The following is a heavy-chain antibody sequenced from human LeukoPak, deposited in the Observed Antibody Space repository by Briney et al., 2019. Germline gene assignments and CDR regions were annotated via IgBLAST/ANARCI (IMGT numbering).Heavy chain of an antibody. CDR2: IHPDSAAT. CDR3: ARERDYYDSSGYRGADAFDI. D-gene: IGHD3-22*01. V-gene: IGHV1-2*02. Sequence: ASVKVSCKASGYTFSCYYLHWVRQAPGQGLEWMGWIHPDSAATNYAQKFQGRVTMTRDTSISTAYMELSRLRSDDTAVYYCARERDYYDSSGYRGADAFDIWGQGTMVTVSS. J-gene: IGHJ3*02. CDR1: GYTFSCYY.